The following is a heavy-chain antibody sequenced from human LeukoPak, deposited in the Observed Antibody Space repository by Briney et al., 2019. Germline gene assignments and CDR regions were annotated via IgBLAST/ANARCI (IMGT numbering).Heavy chain of an antibody. Sequence: GGSLRLSCAASGFTVSSNYMSWVRQAPGKGLEWVSVIYSGGSTYYADSVKGRFTISRDNSKNTLYLQMNSLRAEDTAVYYCAGRISRYYSSSWEKDGMDVWGQGTTVTVSS. J-gene: IGHJ6*02. D-gene: IGHD6-13*01. CDR1: GFTVSSNY. CDR2: IYSGGST. CDR3: AGRISRYYSSSWEKDGMDV. V-gene: IGHV3-66*02.